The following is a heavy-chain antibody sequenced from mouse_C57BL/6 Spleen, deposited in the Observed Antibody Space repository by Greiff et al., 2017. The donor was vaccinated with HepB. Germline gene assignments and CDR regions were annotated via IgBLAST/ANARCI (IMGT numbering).Heavy chain of an antibody. Sequence: VQLQESGPELVKPGASVKISCKASGYAFSSSWMNWVKQRPGKGLEWIGRIYPGDGDTNYNGKFKGKATLTADKSSSTAYMQLSSLTSEDSAVYFCARYDYALAFDVWGTGTTVTVSS. CDR2: IYPGDGDT. D-gene: IGHD2-4*01. J-gene: IGHJ1*03. V-gene: IGHV1-82*01. CDR1: GYAFSSSW. CDR3: ARYDYALAFDV.